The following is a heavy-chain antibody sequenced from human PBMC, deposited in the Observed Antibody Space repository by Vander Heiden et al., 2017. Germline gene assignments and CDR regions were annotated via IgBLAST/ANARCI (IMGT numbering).Heavy chain of an antibody. CDR3: ARTEKYHYGSGVNGMDV. V-gene: IGHV4-39*01. Sequence: QLQLQESGPGLVKRPETLAPSATVSGASIKSTRYYWGRIRQPPGKGLEWIGTFYSSGNTYYTPSLKSRVTISVDTSDNQFSLKLNSVTAADTAVYYCARTEKYHYGSGVNGMDVWGQGTTVTVS. D-gene: IGHD3-10*01. CDR1: GASIKSTRYY. CDR2: FYSSGNT. J-gene: IGHJ6*02.